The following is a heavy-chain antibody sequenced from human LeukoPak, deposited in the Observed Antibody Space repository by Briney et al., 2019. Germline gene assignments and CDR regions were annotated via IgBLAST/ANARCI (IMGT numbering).Heavy chain of an antibody. V-gene: IGHV4-4*09. D-gene: IGHD3-16*01. CDR1: GGSISGVY. J-gene: IGHJ4*02. Sequence: SETLSLTCPVSGGSISGVYWNWIRPPPRKGLEWVGYIHTSGSTSFNPSLKSRLSFSIDTSKNQVSLRLSSVTATDTAVYYCTRRRGGWGEGEFDFWGQGIPVTVST. CDR3: TRRRGGWGEGEFDF. CDR2: IHTSGST.